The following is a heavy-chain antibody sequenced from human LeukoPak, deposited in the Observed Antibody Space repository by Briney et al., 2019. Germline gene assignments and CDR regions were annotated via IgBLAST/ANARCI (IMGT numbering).Heavy chain of an antibody. CDR2: IRSDGRNK. Sequence: GGSLRLSCAASGFTFSSYGMQFSSYGMNWVRQAPGQGLEWVAFIRSDGRNKYYADSVKGRFTISRDNTKNMLYLQMNSLRAEDTAVYYCAKLKINYYYYMDVWGKGTTVAVSS. V-gene: IGHV3-30*02. D-gene: IGHD3-16*01. CDR3: AKLKINYYYYMDV. J-gene: IGHJ6*03. CDR1: GFTFSSYG.